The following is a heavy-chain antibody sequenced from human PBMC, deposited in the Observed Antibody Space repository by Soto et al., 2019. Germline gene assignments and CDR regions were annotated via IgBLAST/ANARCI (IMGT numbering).Heavy chain of an antibody. CDR3: AREVAGNYYYYGMDV. D-gene: IGHD6-19*01. CDR2: INAGNGNT. J-gene: IGHJ6*02. Sequence: ASVKVSCKASGYTFTSYAMHWVRQAPGQRLEWMGWINAGNGNTKYSQKFQGRVTITRDTSASTAYMELSSLRSEDTAVYYCAREVAGNYYYYGMDVWGQGTTVTAP. V-gene: IGHV1-3*01. CDR1: GYTFTSYA.